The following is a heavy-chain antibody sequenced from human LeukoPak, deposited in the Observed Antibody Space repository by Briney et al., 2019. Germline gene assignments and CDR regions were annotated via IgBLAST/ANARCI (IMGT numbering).Heavy chain of an antibody. V-gene: IGHV1-2*02. CDR2: INPNSGGT. Sequence: GASVKVSCKASGYTFTGYYMHWVRQAPGQGLEWMGWINPNSGGTNYAQKFQGRVTMTRDTSISTAYMELSRLRSDDTAVYYCARGTLTQYSSSWNWFDPWGQGTLVTVSS. CDR1: GYTFTGYY. CDR3: ARGTLTQYSSSWNWFDP. J-gene: IGHJ5*02. D-gene: IGHD6-13*01.